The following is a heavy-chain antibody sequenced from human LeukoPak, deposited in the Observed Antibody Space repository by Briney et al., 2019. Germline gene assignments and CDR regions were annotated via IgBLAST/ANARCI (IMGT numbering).Heavy chain of an antibody. J-gene: IGHJ4*02. CDR1: GFTFSSHW. CDR2: INFDGSST. V-gene: IGHV3-74*01. Sequence: GGSLRLSCAASGFTFSSHWMHWVRQAPGKGLVWVSRINFDGSSTSYADSVKGRFTISRDNAKNTLYLQVNSLRAEDTAVYFCARGTNYYDSTGMSDWGQGTLVTVSS. CDR3: ARGTNYYDSTGMSD. D-gene: IGHD3-22*01.